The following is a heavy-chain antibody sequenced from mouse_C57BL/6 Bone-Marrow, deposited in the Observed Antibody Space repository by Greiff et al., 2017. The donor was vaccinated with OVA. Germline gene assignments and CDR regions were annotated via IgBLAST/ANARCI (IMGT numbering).Heavy chain of an antibody. J-gene: IGHJ3*01. Sequence: EVQLQQSGPVLVKPGASVKMSCKASGYTFTDYYMNWVKQSHGKSLEWIGVINPYNGGTSYNQKFKGKATLTVDKSSSTADMELNSLTSEDSAVYYCAREDYSNYRAWFAYWGQGTLVTVSA. CDR3: AREDYSNYRAWFAY. V-gene: IGHV1-19*01. CDR2: INPYNGGT. D-gene: IGHD2-5*01. CDR1: GYTFTDYY.